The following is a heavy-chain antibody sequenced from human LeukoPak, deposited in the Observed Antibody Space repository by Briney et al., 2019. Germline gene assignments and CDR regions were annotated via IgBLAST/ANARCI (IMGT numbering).Heavy chain of an antibody. CDR2: ISGSVGST. D-gene: IGHD3-22*01. V-gene: IGHV3-23*01. CDR1: GFTFSKYA. Sequence: GGSLRLSCAASGFTFSKYAMSWVRQAPGKGLEWVSTISGSVGSTYYADSVKGRFTISGDNSKNTLYLQMNSLRAEDTAVYYCAKDQPYDSSGYYYPYYHYYMDVWGKGTTVTVSS. J-gene: IGHJ6*03. CDR3: AKDQPYDSSGYYYPYYHYYMDV.